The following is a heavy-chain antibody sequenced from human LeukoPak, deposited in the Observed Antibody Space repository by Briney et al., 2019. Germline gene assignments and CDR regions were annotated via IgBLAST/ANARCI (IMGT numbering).Heavy chain of an antibody. CDR1: GFTFSNYG. V-gene: IGHV3-33*01. CDR3: AREYSGSYWSFDY. CDR2: IWYDGSKK. D-gene: IGHD1-26*01. J-gene: IGHJ4*02. Sequence: GGSLRLSCAASGFTFSNYGMHWVRQAPGKGLEWVAVIWYDGSKKYYADSVKGRFTISRDNSKNTLSLQMNSLRAEDTAVYYCAREYSGSYWSFDYWGQGTLVTVSS.